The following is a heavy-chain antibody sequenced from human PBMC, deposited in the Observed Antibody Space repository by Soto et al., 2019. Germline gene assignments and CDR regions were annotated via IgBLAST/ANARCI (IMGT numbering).Heavy chain of an antibody. D-gene: IGHD3-9*01. V-gene: IGHV3-21*01. J-gene: IGHJ6*03. Sequence: PGGSLRLSCAASGFTFSSYSMNWVRQAPGKGLEWVSSISSSSSYIYYADSVKGRFTISRDNAKNSLYLQMNSLRAEDTAVYYCARDLSYYDILTGYYSLSHYYYYYMDVWGKGTTVTVSS. CDR1: GFTFSSYS. CDR2: ISSSSSYI. CDR3: ARDLSYYDILTGYYSLSHYYYYYMDV.